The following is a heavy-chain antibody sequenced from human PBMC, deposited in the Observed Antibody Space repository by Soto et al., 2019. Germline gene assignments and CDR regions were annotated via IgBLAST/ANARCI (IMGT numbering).Heavy chain of an antibody. CDR3: ASSYGSGYRAFDY. CDR1: GDTFSFYS. J-gene: IGHJ4*02. D-gene: IGHD3-10*01. V-gene: IGHV1-69*02. Sequence: QVQLVQSGAEVRKPGSSVKVSCKASGDTFSFYSINWVRQAPGLGLEWMGRINPILSMSNYAQRFQGRVTMTADKSTSKAYKELSGTRSEDTAIYYCASSYGSGYRAFDYWGQGALVTVSS. CDR2: INPILSMS.